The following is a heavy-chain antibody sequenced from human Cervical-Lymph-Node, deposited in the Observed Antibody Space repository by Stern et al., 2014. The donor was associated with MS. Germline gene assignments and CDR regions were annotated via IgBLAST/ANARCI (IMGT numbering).Heavy chain of an antibody. D-gene: IGHD1-26*01. CDR3: ARQLVDGNMYFDY. CDR1: GDSISSSSYY. V-gene: IGHV4-39*01. Sequence: QVQLQESGPGLVKPSETLSLTCTVSGDSISSSSYYWGWIRQPPGKGLEWLGSIYYTGNTYYNPSLKSRVTVFIDMSNNQFSLRLISVAAADTAVYFCARQLVDGNMYFDYWGQGTLVTVSS. CDR2: IYYTGNT. J-gene: IGHJ4*02.